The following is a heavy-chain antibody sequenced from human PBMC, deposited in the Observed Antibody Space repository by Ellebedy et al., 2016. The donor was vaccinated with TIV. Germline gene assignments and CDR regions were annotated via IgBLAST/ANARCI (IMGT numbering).Heavy chain of an antibody. CDR1: GATFSSHA. V-gene: IGHV1-69*13. CDR3: ARHSGYYWYYFDY. J-gene: IGHJ4*02. CDR2: IMPIFRTA. D-gene: IGHD3-22*01. Sequence: SVKVSCKASGATFSSHAISWVRQAPGQGLEWMGGIMPIFRTADYAQKFQGKITITADELGSTAYMELSSLRSEDTAVYYCARHSGYYWYYFDYWGQGTLVTVSS.